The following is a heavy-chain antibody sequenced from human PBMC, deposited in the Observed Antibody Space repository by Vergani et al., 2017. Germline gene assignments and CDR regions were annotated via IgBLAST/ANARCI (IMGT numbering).Heavy chain of an antibody. J-gene: IGHJ4*02. CDR3: ARVMTYYYDSSGYYFDY. V-gene: IGHV5-51*03. Sequence: EVQLVQSGAEVKKPGESLKISCKGSGYSFTSYWIGWVRQMPGKGLEWMGIIYPGDSDTRYSPSFQGQVTISADKSISTAYLQWSSLKASDTAMYYCARVMTYYYDSSGYYFDYWGQGTLVTVSS. CDR1: GYSFTSYW. CDR2: IYPGDSDT. D-gene: IGHD3-22*01.